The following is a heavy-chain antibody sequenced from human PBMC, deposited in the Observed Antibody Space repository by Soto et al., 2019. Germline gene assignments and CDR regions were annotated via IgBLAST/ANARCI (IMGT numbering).Heavy chain of an antibody. V-gene: IGHV1-18*01. Sequence: ASVKVSCKASGYTFTSYGIICLRQAPRKGLDEWMGWISAYNGNTNYALDLQGRVTMTTDTSTNTAYMELRSLRSDDTAVYYCARAPPTYYYNSGSSNPFDYWGQGTPVTVSS. D-gene: IGHD3-10*01. CDR2: ISAYNGNT. CDR3: ARAPPTYYYNSGSSNPFDY. J-gene: IGHJ4*02. CDR1: GYTFTSYG.